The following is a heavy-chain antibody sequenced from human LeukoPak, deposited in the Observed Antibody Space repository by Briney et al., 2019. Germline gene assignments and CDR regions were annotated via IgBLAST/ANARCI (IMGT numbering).Heavy chain of an antibody. D-gene: IGHD3-22*01. CDR3: TRHFDYYDSSGYYVRGY. Sequence: GGTLRLSCAASGFTFSSYAMSWVRQASGKGLEWVGRIRSKANSYATAYAASVKGRFTISRDDSKNTAYLQMNSLKTEDTAVYYCTRHFDYYDSSGYYVRGYWGQGTLVTVSS. CDR2: IRSKANSYAT. V-gene: IGHV3-73*01. CDR1: GFTFSSYA. J-gene: IGHJ4*02.